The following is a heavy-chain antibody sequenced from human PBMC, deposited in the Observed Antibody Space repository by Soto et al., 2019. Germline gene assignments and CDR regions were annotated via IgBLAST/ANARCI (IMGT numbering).Heavy chain of an antibody. CDR3: ARDPLVVVVPAAIGGDYYYGMDV. V-gene: IGHV1-18*04. CDR1: GYTFTSYG. D-gene: IGHD2-2*02. Sequence: ASVKVSCKXSGYTFTSYGISWVRQAPGQGLEWMGWISAYNGNTNYAQKLQGRVTMTTDTSTSTAYMELRSLRSDDTAVYYCARDPLVVVVPAAIGGDYYYGMDVWGQGTTVTVSS. CDR2: ISAYNGNT. J-gene: IGHJ6*02.